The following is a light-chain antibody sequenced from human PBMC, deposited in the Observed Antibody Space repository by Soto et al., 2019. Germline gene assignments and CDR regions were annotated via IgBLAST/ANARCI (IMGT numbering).Light chain of an antibody. J-gene: IGKJ1*01. Sequence: ALAQSPGTLSSSSGGRAPLSCRASRSVSSNYLAWYQQKPGQAPRLLIYGASSRATGIPDRFSGSGSGTDFTLTIDRLESEDFAVYFCQQYGDLPWTFGQGTKVDIK. V-gene: IGKV3-20*01. CDR1: RSVSSNY. CDR3: QQYGDLPWT. CDR2: GAS.